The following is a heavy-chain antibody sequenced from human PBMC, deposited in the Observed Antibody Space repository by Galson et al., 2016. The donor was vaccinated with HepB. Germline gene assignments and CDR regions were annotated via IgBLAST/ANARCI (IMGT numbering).Heavy chain of an antibody. D-gene: IGHD4-23*01. CDR3: VREVYGGALDY. Sequence: SLRLSCAASGFTVSSNNMDWVRQAPGKGLEWVSVFHSSGKTAHADSVEGRFTVSRDTSKNMLYLQMNSLRAEDTAIYYCVREVYGGALDYWGQGTLVSVSS. V-gene: IGHV3-53*01. J-gene: IGHJ4*02. CDR1: GFTVSSNN. CDR2: FHSSGKT.